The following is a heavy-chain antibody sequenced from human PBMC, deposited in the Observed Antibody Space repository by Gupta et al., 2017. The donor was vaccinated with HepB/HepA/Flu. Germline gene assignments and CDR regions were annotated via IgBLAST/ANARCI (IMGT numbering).Heavy chain of an antibody. V-gene: IGHV4-34*01. Sequence: QVQLQQWGAGLLKPPETLSLTCAVYGGSFSGYYWSWIRQHPGKGLEWIGEINHSGSTNYNPSLKSRVTISVDTSKNQFSLKLSSVTAADTAVYYCAREQGDIVVVPAAIEEDVAAAGPFDYWGKGTLVTVSS. D-gene: IGHD2-2*01. CDR1: GGSFSGYY. CDR3: AREQGDIVVVPAAIEEDVAAAGPFDY. J-gene: IGHJ4*02. CDR2: INHSGST.